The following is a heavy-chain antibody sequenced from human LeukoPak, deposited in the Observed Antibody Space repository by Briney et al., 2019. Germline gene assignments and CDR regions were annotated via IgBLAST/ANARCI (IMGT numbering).Heavy chain of an antibody. Sequence: GASVKVSCKASGYTFTNYDITWVRQAPGQGLEWMGWISAYNGNTNYAQNLQGRVTMTTDTSTSTAYMELRSLRSDDTAVYYCARDKVRGIPTKFDYWGQGTLVTVSS. J-gene: IGHJ4*02. CDR2: ISAYNGNT. D-gene: IGHD3-10*01. V-gene: IGHV1-18*01. CDR1: GYTFTNYD. CDR3: ARDKVRGIPTKFDY.